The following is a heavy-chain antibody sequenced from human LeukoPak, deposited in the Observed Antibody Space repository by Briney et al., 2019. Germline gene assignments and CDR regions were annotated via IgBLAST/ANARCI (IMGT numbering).Heavy chain of an antibody. V-gene: IGHV4-4*07. CDR2: FFSSGNT. D-gene: IGHD6-13*01. CDR1: GGSFTSFY. CDR3: ARLRSGYSSTFYYFDY. J-gene: IGHJ4*02. Sequence: NSSETLSLTCTVSGGSFTSFYWSWIRQPAGKGLEWIGRFFSSGNTNYNPSFKSRATISVDKSKNQFPLKLTSVTAADTAVYYCARLRSGYSSTFYYFDYWGQGTLVTVSS.